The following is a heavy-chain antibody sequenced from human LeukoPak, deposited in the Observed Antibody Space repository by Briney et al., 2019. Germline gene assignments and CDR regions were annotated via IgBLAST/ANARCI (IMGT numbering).Heavy chain of an antibody. CDR3: ARDYEEEWELLAPAFDI. V-gene: IGHV4-34*01. D-gene: IGHD1-26*01. CDR2: INHSGST. J-gene: IGHJ3*02. CDR1: GGSFSGYY. Sequence: SSETLSLTCAVYGGSFSGYYWTWIRQPPGKGLEWIGEINHSGSTNYNPSLKSRVTISVDTSKNQFSLKLSSVTAADTAVYYCARDYEEEWELLAPAFDIWGQGTMVTVSS.